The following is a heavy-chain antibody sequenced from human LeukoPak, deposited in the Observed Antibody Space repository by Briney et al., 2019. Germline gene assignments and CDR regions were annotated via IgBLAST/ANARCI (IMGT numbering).Heavy chain of an antibody. J-gene: IGHJ5*02. CDR1: GGSFSGYY. V-gene: IGHV4-34*01. CDR2: INHSGST. CDR3: ARQYCGGDCYPHLNWFDP. Sequence: SETLSLTCAVYGGSFSGYYWSWIRQPPGKGLEWIGEINHSGSTNYNPSLKSRVTISVDTSKNQFSLKLSSVTAADTAVYYCARQYCGGDCYPHLNWFDPWGQGTLVTVSS. D-gene: IGHD2-21*02.